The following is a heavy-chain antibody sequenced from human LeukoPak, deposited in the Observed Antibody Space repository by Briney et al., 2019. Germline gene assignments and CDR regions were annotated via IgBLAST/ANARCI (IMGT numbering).Heavy chain of an antibody. CDR3: ARDSSAGGAFDY. D-gene: IGHD6-19*01. CDR2: ISSRSSYI. V-gene: IGHV3-21*01. J-gene: IGHJ4*02. CDR1: GFTVSSNY. Sequence: PGGSLRLSCAASGFTVSSNYMSWVRQAPGRGLEWVSSISSRSSYIYYADSVKGRFTISRDSAKKSLYLQMNSLRAEDTAVYYCARDSSAGGAFDYWGQGTLVTVSS.